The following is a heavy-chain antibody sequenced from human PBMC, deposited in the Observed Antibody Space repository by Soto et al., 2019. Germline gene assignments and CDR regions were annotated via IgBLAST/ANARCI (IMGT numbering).Heavy chain of an antibody. CDR2: ISVYNGQR. D-gene: IGHD3-10*01. J-gene: IGHJ6*02. CDR3: ARGYYGMDV. Sequence: QVQLVQSGSEVRKPGASVNVSCKASGFQFIRYGISWVRQAPGQGLEWIGWISVYNGQRNFAQRVQGRVAMTTDTSTNTAYMELTGLRSDDTAVYYCARGYYGMDVWGQGTTVPS. V-gene: IGHV1-18*04. CDR1: GFQFIRYG.